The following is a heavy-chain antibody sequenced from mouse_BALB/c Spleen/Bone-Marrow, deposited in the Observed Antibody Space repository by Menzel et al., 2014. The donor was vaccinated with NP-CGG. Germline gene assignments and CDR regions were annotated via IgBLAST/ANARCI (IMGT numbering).Heavy chain of an antibody. V-gene: IGHV14-3*02. D-gene: IGHD1-1*01. CDR2: IDPANGNT. Sequence: VQLQQSGAELVKPGASVKLSCTASGFNIKDTYMHWVKQRPEQGLEWIGRIDPANGNTKYDPKFQGKATITADTSSNTAYLQLSSLTSEDTAVCYCASYYYGSSGFAYWGQGTLVTVSA. CDR1: GFNIKDTY. CDR3: ASYYYGSSGFAY. J-gene: IGHJ3*01.